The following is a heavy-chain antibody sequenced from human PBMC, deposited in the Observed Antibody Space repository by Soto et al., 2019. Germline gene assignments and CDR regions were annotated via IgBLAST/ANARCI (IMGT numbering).Heavy chain of an antibody. Sequence: SVKVSCKASGGTFSSYAISWVRQAPGQGLEWMGGIIPIFGTANYAQKFQGRVTITADESTSTAYMELSSLRSEDTAVYYCARETYYDILTGYYLFDYWGQGTLVTVSS. J-gene: IGHJ4*02. CDR3: ARETYYDILTGYYLFDY. CDR1: GGTFSSYA. CDR2: IIPIFGTA. V-gene: IGHV1-69*13. D-gene: IGHD3-9*01.